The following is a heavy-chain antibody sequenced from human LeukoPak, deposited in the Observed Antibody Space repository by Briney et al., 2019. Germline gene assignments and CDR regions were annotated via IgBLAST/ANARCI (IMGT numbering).Heavy chain of an antibody. V-gene: IGHV4-34*01. J-gene: IGHJ4*02. D-gene: IGHD3-22*01. Sequence: SETLSLTCAVYGESSFSNYYWSWIRQTPGGALEWIGEINHSGYTNYNPSLKSRVTLSIDTSKNQFSLRLNSVTAADTAVYYCSRQVVGNDYWGQGTLVTVST. CDR1: GESSFSNYY. CDR2: INHSGYT. CDR3: SRQVVGNDY.